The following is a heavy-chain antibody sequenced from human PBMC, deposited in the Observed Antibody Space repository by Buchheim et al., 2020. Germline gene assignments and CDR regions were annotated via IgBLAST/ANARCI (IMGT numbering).Heavy chain of an antibody. V-gene: IGHV3-30*18. CDR1: GLTFSSYG. D-gene: IGHD3-10*01. CDR2: ISYDESNK. CDR3: AKDPTYYYGSGSYFDY. Sequence: QVQLVESGGGVVQPGRSLRLSCAASGLTFSSYGMHWVRQAPGKGLEWVAVISYDESNKYYADSVKGRFTISRDNSKNTLYLQMNSLRAEDTAVYYCAKDPTYYYGSGSYFDYWGQGTL. J-gene: IGHJ4*02.